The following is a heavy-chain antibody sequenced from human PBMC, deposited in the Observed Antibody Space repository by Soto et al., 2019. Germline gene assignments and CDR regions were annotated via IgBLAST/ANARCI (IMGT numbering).Heavy chain of an antibody. D-gene: IGHD1-1*01. CDR1: GGSISRYY. Sequence: QVQLQESGPGLVKPSETLSLTCSFSGGSISRYYWSWIRQPPGKGLEWIGNIHQSGSTNYNASLKSRVTISIDTSNSDFSLHLTSVTAADTAVYYCARDVRPTGLAYFDLWGRGTLVTVSS. J-gene: IGHJ2*01. CDR2: IHQSGST. V-gene: IGHV4-59*01. CDR3: ARDVRPTGLAYFDL.